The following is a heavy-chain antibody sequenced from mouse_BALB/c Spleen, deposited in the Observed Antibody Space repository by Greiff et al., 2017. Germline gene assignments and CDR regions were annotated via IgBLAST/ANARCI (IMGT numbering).Heavy chain of an antibody. CDR2: IDPENGDT. CDR1: GFNIKDYY. V-gene: IGHV14-4*02. Sequence: EVQLQQSGAELVRPGASVKLSCTASGFNIKDYYMHWVKQRPEQGLEWIGWIDPENGDTEYAPKFQGKATMTADTSSNTAYLQLSSLTSEDTAVYYCNLYYGSSMDYWGQGTSVTVSS. D-gene: IGHD1-1*01. J-gene: IGHJ4*01. CDR3: NLYYGSSMDY.